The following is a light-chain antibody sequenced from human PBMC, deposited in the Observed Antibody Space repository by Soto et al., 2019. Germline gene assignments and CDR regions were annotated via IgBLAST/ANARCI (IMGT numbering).Light chain of an antibody. CDR2: DVN. J-gene: IGLJ1*01. Sequence: QSALTQPASVSGSPGQSIIISCTGTSSDVGSYNYVSWYQQHPGKAPKDTIYDVNNRPSGVSNRFSGSKSGNTASLTISGVQAEDEADYYCSSYTTSGTLVFGSATKVTVL. CDR1: SSDVGSYNY. V-gene: IGLV2-14*01. CDR3: SSYTTSGTLV.